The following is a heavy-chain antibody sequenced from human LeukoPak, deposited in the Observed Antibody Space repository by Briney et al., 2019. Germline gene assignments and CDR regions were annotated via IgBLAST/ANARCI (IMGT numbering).Heavy chain of an antibody. CDR3: EREREIAAAADQNWYFDL. Sequence: GASVKVSCKASVYTFTSYYMHWVRQAPGQGLEWMGIINPSGVSTSYAQKFQGSVTMTRDTSTSTVYMELSSLRSEDTAVYYCEREREIAAAADQNWYFDLWGRGTLVTVSS. V-gene: IGHV1-46*01. CDR1: VYTFTSYY. D-gene: IGHD6-13*01. J-gene: IGHJ2*01. CDR2: INPSGVST.